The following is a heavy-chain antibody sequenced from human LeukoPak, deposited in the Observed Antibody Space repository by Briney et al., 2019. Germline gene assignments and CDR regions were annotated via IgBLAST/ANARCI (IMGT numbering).Heavy chain of an antibody. CDR2: ISVYNGNT. J-gene: IGHJ5*02. CDR1: GYTFTSYG. CDR3: ARAGAVVDNWFDP. V-gene: IGHV1-18*01. D-gene: IGHD2-15*01. Sequence: GASVKVSCKTSGYTFTSYGVSWVRQAPGQGLEWMGWISVYNGNTIYAEKLQGRVTVTTDTSTTTAYMELRSLRSDDTAVYYCARAGAVVDNWFDPWGQGTLVTVSS.